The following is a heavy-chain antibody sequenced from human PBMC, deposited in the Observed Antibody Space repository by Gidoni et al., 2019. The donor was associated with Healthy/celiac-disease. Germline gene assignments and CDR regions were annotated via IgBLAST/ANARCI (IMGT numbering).Heavy chain of an antibody. Sequence: QVQLVESGGGVVKHGGSLRLPCAASGFTCSDYYMSWIRQAPGKGLEWFSYISSSGITIDDADSVKCRFTISRDNAKNSLYLQMNSLRAEDTAVYYFASVGACSSSSRFGGVDIWGQGTMVTVSS. V-gene: IGHV3-11*01. J-gene: IGHJ3*02. CDR1: GFTCSDYY. CDR3: ASVGACSSSSRFGGVDI. D-gene: IGHD6-6*01. CDR2: ISSSGITI.